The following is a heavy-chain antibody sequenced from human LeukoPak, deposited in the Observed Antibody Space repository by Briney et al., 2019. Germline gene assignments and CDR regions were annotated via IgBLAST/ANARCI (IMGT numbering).Heavy chain of an antibody. V-gene: IGHV3-9*03. CDR2: ISWNSGSI. CDR3: ARSGTVTTPFDY. Sequence: GGSLRLSCAASGFTFSRYAMTWVRQAPGKGLEWVSGISWNSGSIGYADSVKGRFTISRDNAKNSLYLQMNSLRAEDMALYYCARSGTVTTPFDYWGQGTLVTVSS. J-gene: IGHJ4*02. CDR1: GFTFSRYA. D-gene: IGHD4-17*01.